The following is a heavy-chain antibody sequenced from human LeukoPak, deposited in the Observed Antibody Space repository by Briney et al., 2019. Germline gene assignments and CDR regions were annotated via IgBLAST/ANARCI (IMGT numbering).Heavy chain of an antibody. V-gene: IGHV3-43*02. D-gene: IGHD3-3*01. CDR3: ARKGNFGKYYYYGMDV. J-gene: IGHJ6*02. CDR1: GFAFKNHS. Sequence: PGGSLRLSCAASGFAFKNHSMQWVRQAPGKGLEWVSLISEDGYATYYADSVTGRFTISRDNSKNSLYLQMNSLRTEDTALYFCARKGNFGKYYYYGMDVWAEGPRSPSP. CDR2: ISEDGYAT.